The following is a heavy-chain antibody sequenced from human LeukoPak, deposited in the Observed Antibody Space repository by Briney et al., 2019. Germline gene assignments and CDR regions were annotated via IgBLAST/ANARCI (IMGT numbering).Heavy chain of an antibody. CDR1: GGSFSGYY. J-gene: IGHJ4*02. D-gene: IGHD3-10*01. V-gene: IGHV4-34*01. CDR3: ARGPQTYYYGSGSYFFDY. Sequence: PSETLSLTCAVYGGSFSGYYWSWIRQPPGQGLVWIGEINHSGSTNYNPSLKSRVTISVDTSKNQFSLKLSSVTAADTAVYYCARGPQTYYYGSGSYFFDYWGQGTLVTVSS. CDR2: INHSGST.